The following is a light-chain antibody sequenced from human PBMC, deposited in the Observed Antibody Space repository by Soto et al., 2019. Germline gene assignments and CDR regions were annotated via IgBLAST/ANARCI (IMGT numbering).Light chain of an antibody. J-gene: IGKJ2*01. CDR3: QQLNSYSYT. Sequence: DIQLTQSPSFLSASVGDRVTITCRASQGISSYLAWYQQKPGKAPKLLIYAASALQSGVPSRFSGSGSGTEFTLTNSSLQPEDCATYYCQQLNSYSYTFGQGTKLEIK. V-gene: IGKV1-9*01. CDR2: AAS. CDR1: QGISSY.